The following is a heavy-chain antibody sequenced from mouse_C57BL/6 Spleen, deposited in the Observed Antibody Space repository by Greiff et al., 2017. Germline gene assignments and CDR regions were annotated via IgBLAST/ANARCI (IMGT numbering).Heavy chain of an antibody. CDR3: ANFPYYYGGYFDV. D-gene: IGHD1-1*01. CDR1: GYAFSSSW. V-gene: IGHV1-82*01. Sequence: VKLQESGPELVKPGASVKISCKASGYAFSSSWMNWVKQRPGKGLEWIGRIYPGDGDTNYNGKFKGKATLTADKSSSTAYMQLSSLTSEDSAVYFCANFPYYYGGYFDVWGTGTTVTVSS. CDR2: IYPGDGDT. J-gene: IGHJ1*03.